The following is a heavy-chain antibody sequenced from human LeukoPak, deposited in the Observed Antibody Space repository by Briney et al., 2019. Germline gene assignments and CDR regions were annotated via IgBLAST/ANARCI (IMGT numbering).Heavy chain of an antibody. Sequence: GGSLRLSCAASGFTFSNYSMNWVRQAPGKGLEWVSSISISSNYIYYTDSVKGRFTISRGNAKNSLYLQMNSLRAEDTAVYYCARGSRFGVVERDAFDIWGQGTMVTVSS. CDR3: ARGSRFGVVERDAFDI. V-gene: IGHV3-21*01. J-gene: IGHJ3*02. CDR2: ISISSNYI. D-gene: IGHD3-3*01. CDR1: GFTFSNYS.